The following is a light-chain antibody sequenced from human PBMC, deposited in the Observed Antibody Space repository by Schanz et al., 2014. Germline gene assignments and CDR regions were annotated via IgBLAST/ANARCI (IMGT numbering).Light chain of an antibody. CDR2: DAS. J-gene: IGKJ5*01. V-gene: IGKV3D-20*01. CDR3: HQFGGSPIT. Sequence: EIVLTQSPATLSLSPGERVTLSCGASQSVSSSYLAWYQQKPGLAPRVLIYDASIRATGIPDRFSGSGSGTDFTLTIGRLEPEDFAVYYCHQFGGSPITFGQGTRLEIK. CDR1: QSVSSSY.